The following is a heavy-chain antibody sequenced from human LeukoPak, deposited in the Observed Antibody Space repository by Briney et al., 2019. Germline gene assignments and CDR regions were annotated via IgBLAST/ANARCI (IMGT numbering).Heavy chain of an antibody. CDR3: VRAIGGAGSY. V-gene: IGHV3-7*03. CDR2: IKLDGSEK. J-gene: IGHJ4*02. D-gene: IGHD6-13*01. Sequence: GGCVRLSCAASVFSFNSHGMRWVRHAPWKGLEWVANIKLDGSEKYYVDSVKGRFTISRDNAKNSLYLQMNSLRAEDTAVYYCVRAIGGAGSYWGQGTLVTVSS. CDR1: VFSFNSHG.